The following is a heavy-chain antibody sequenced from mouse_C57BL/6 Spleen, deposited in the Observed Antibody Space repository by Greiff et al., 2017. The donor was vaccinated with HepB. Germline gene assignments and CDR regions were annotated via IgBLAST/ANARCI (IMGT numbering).Heavy chain of an antibody. CDR1: GFTFSDYG. D-gene: IGHD2-5*01. V-gene: IGHV5-17*01. J-gene: IGHJ3*01. Sequence: DVKLVESGGGLVKPGGSLKLSCAASGFTFSDYGMHWVRQAPEKGLEWVAYISSGSSTIYYADTVKGRFTISRDNAKNTLFLQMTSLRSEDTAMYYCARERYSNYVGFAYWGQGTLVTVSA. CDR3: ARERYSNYVGFAY. CDR2: ISSGSSTI.